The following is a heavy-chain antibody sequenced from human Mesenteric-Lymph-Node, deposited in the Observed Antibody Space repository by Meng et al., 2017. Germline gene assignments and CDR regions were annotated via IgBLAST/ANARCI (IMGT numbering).Heavy chain of an antibody. CDR3: AREVVGLVPGDKYYYYGMDV. V-gene: IGHV4-39*07. CDR2: IYYSGST. D-gene: IGHD6-19*01. Sequence: SETLSLTCTVSGGSISSNSYYWGWIRQPPGKGLEWIGSIYYSGSTYYNPSLKGRVTISVDTSKNQFSLKLSSVTAAHTAVYYCAREVVGLVPGDKYYYYGMDVWGQGTTVTVSS. J-gene: IGHJ6*02. CDR1: GGSISSNSYY.